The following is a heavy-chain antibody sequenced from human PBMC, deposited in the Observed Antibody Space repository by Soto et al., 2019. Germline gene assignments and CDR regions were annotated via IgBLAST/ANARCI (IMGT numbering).Heavy chain of an antibody. CDR2: ISGSGGST. V-gene: IGHV3-23*01. D-gene: IGHD2-15*01. CDR3: AKVLSSHPYYGMDV. CDR1: GFTFSSYA. Sequence: PGGSLRLSCAASGFTFSSYAMSWVRQAPGKGLEWVSAISGSGGSTYYADSVKGRFTISRDNSKNTLYLQMNSLRAEDTAVYYCAKVLSSHPYYGMDVWGQGTTVTVSS. J-gene: IGHJ6*02.